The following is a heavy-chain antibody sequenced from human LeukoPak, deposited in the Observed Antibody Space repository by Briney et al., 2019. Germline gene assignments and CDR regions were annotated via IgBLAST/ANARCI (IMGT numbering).Heavy chain of an antibody. CDR3: GRGGSYGDY. Sequence: PGGSLRLSCAASGFTFSRYWMHWVRQVPGKGLVWVSRVNPDGSSITYADSVKGRFTSSRDNAKNTLYLQMNRLRVEDTAVYYCGRGGSYGDYWGQGILVTVPS. CDR1: GFTFSRYW. V-gene: IGHV3-74*01. J-gene: IGHJ4*02. D-gene: IGHD3-16*01. CDR2: VNPDGSSI.